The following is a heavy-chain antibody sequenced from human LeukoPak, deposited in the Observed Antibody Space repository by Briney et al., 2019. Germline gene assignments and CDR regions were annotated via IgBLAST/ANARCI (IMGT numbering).Heavy chain of an antibody. CDR2: IKQDGTET. Sequence: PGGSLRLSCAASGFTFSSYWMNWVRQAPGKGREGVAIIKQDGTETFYVDSVKGRFTISRDNVKNSLYLQMNSLRIEDAAVYYCMGGRGWLPENWGQGTLVTVSS. V-gene: IGHV3-7*01. CDR1: GFTFSSYW. J-gene: IGHJ4*02. D-gene: IGHD3-22*01. CDR3: MGGRGWLPEN.